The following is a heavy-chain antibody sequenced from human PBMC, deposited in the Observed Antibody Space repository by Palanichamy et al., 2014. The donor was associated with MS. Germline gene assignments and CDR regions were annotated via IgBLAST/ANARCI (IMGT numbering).Heavy chain of an antibody. CDR3: AHKRSGYAENWFDP. CDR1: GSSLKTSGVG. D-gene: IGHD5-12*01. V-gene: IGHV2-5*02. CDR2: IYWDDET. J-gene: IGHJ5*02. Sequence: QITLKESGPALVKPTQTLTVTCTFSGSSLKTSGVGVGWIRQPPGKALEWLGIIYWDDETRYNPSLKTRLTITKDTSKNQVVLTMTNMDPVGTATYYCAHKRSGYAENWFDPWGQGTLVTVSS.